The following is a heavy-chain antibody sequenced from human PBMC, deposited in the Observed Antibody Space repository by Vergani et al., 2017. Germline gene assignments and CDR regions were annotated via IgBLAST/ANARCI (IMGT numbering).Heavy chain of an antibody. D-gene: IGHD3-16*01. V-gene: IGHV4-38-2*01. CDR3: ARLGRSYWYFDL. J-gene: IGHJ2*01. CDR2: IYHSGST. Sequence: QVQLQESGPGLVKPSETLSLTCAVSGYSISSGYYWGWIRQPPGKGLEWIGSIYHSGSTYYNPSLKSRVTISVDTSKNQFSLKLSSVTAADTAVYYCARLGRSYWYFDLWGRGTLVTVSS. CDR1: GYSISSGYY.